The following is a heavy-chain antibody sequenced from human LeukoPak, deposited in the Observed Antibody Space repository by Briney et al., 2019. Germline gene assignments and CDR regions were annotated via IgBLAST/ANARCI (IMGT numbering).Heavy chain of an antibody. CDR3: AASLIAARPDCFQYIFV. Sequence: SVKVSCKASGGTVSSYAINWVRQAPGQGLEWMGGIIPMHGTSKYAQKFQGRVTITTDESTRTAYTELSSLRSEDTAVFYCAASLIAARPDCFQYIFVWGNGTAVTVSS. V-gene: IGHV1-69*05. D-gene: IGHD6-6*01. J-gene: IGHJ6*03. CDR2: IIPMHGTS. CDR1: GGTVSSYA.